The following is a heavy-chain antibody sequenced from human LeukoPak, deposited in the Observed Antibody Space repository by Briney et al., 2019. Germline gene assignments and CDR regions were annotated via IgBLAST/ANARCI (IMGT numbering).Heavy chain of an antibody. CDR1: GYTYTGYY. CDR2: INPNSGGT. Sequence: ASVKVSCKASGYTYTGYYMHWVRQAPGQGLEWMGWINPNSGGTNYAQKFQGRVTMTRDTSISTAYMELSRLRSDDTAVYYCARDFRDDFWSGFRGYYFDYWGQGTLVTVSS. CDR3: ARDFRDDFWSGFRGYYFDY. V-gene: IGHV1-2*02. D-gene: IGHD3-3*01. J-gene: IGHJ4*02.